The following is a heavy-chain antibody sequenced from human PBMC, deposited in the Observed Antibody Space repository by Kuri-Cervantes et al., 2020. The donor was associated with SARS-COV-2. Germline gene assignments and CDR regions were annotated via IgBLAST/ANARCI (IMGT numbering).Heavy chain of an antibody. J-gene: IGHJ6*02. V-gene: IGHV3-30-3*01. CDR3: ARDQYDFWSGYLRGIRDV. CDR2: ISYDGSNK. D-gene: IGHD3-3*01. Sequence: GGSLRLSCAASGFTFSSYAMHWVRQAPGKGLEWVAVISYDGSNKYYADSVKGRFTISRDNSKNTLYLQMNSLRAEDTAVYYCARDQYDFWSGYLRGIRDVWGQGTTVTVSS. CDR1: GFTFSSYA.